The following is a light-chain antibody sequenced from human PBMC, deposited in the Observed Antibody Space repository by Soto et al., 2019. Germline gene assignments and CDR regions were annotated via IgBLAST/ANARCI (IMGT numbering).Light chain of an antibody. CDR3: GSYTGTIYV. J-gene: IGLJ1*01. CDR2: EVS. CDR1: SGDVGVYKF. V-gene: IGLV2-14*01. Sequence: QSVLTQPASVSGSPGQSITISCTGTSGDVGVYKFVSWYQQHPGKAPKLIIYEVSNRPSGVSSRFSGSMSGNTASLTISGLQAEDEADYYCGSYTGTIYVLGTGTKV.